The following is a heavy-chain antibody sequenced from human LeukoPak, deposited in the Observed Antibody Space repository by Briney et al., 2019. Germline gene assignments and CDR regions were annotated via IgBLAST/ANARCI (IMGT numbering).Heavy chain of an antibody. CDR1: SYSISSDSY. V-gene: IGHV4-38-2*01. Sequence: SETLSLTCAVSSYSISSDSYWGWIRQSPRKGLEWVGSIFHSGNSYYNPSLKSRLTMSVDTSKNQFSLKLTSVTAADTALYYCARVTYVDDMLYQYFDYWGQGILVTVSS. CDR2: IFHSGNS. J-gene: IGHJ4*02. CDR3: ARVTYVDDMLYQYFDY. D-gene: IGHD4-17*01.